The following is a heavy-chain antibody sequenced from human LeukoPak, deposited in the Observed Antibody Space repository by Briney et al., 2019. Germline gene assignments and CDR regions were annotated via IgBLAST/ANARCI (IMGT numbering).Heavy chain of an antibody. D-gene: IGHD4-17*01. CDR2: ISAYNGNT. J-gene: IGHJ5*02. CDR3: ARDESYGDYNNWFDP. V-gene: IGHV1-18*01. Sequence: ASVKVSCKASGYTFSSYGISWVRQAPGQGLEWMGWISAYNGNTNYAQKVQGRVTMTTDTSTSTAYMELRSLRSADTAVYYCARDESYGDYNNWFDPWGQGTLVTVSS. CDR1: GYTFSSYG.